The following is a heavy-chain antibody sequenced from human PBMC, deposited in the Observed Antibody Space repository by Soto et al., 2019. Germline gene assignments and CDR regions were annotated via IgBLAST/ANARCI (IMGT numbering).Heavy chain of an antibody. J-gene: IGHJ4*02. CDR1: GFSLSTSGMC. Sequence: SGPTLVNPTQTLTLTCTFSGFSLSTSGMCVSWIRQPPGKALEWLARIDWDDDKYYSTSLKTRLTISKDTSKNQMVLTMTNMDPVDTATYYCARIRHLPAAGYAGFDYWGQGTLVTVSS. CDR2: IDWDDDK. D-gene: IGHD2-2*01. V-gene: IGHV2-70*11. CDR3: ARIRHLPAAGYAGFDY.